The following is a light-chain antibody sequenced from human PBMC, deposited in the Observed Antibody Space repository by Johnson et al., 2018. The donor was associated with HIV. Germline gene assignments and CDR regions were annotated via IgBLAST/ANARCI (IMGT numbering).Light chain of an antibody. Sequence: QSVLTQPPSVSAAPGQKVTISCSGSSSNIGTNYVSWYQQLPGTAPKLLIYENNKRPSGIPDRFSGSKSGTSATLGITGLQTGDEADYYCGRWDSSLSAYVFGTGTKVTVL. V-gene: IGLV1-51*02. J-gene: IGLJ1*01. CDR3: GRWDSSLSAYV. CDR1: SSNIGTNY. CDR2: ENN.